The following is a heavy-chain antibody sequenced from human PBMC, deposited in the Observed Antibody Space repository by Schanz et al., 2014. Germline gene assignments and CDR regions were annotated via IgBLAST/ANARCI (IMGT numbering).Heavy chain of an antibody. CDR2: SYSSGST. CDR1: GGSISSGVHY. CDR3: ARGGTYGIFYDHMDV. V-gene: IGHV4-61*02. J-gene: IGHJ6*03. D-gene: IGHD1-26*01. Sequence: QVLLQESGPVLVKPSETLSLTCTVSGGSISSGVHYWSWVRQPAGRGLEGIGRSYSSGSTRFNPSQKRRVTMSLDETKKRVSLPERSVTAADTAVYYCARGGTYGIFYDHMDVWGRGTTVTVSS.